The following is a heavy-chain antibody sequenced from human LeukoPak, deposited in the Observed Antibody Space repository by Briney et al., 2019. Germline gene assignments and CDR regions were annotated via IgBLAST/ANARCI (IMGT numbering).Heavy chain of an antibody. CDR1: GYTFTGYF. J-gene: IGHJ4*02. V-gene: IGHV1-2*02. CDR2: INPNSGGT. D-gene: IGHD6-19*01. Sequence: ASMKVSCKASGYTFTGYFIHWVRQAPGQGLEWMGWINPNSGGTNYAQKFQGRVTTTRDTSISTAYMELSRLRSDDTAVYYCARDVALGYSSGWDFDYWGQGTLVTVSS. CDR3: ARDVALGYSSGWDFDY.